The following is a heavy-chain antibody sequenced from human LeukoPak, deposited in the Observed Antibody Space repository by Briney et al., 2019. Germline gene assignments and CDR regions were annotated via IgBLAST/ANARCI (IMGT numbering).Heavy chain of an antibody. D-gene: IGHD2-15*01. J-gene: IGHJ4*02. Sequence: GGSLRLSCAASGFTFSNYAMSWVRQAPGKGLEWVANINQDGSEKNYVGSVKGRFTISRDNAQKSLYLQMNSLRAEDTAVYYCASTQTFDYWGQGTLVTVSS. V-gene: IGHV3-7*01. CDR3: ASTQTFDY. CDR2: INQDGSEK. CDR1: GFTFSNYA.